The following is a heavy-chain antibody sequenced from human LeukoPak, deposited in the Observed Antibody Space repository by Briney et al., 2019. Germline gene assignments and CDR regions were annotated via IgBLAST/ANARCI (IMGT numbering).Heavy chain of an antibody. D-gene: IGHD3-22*01. CDR1: GFTFSSYW. V-gene: IGHV3-7*01. Sequence: EGSLRLSCAASGFTFSSYWMSWVRQAPGKGLEWVANIKQDGSEKYYVDSVKGRFAISRDNAKNSLYLQMNSLRAEDTAVYYCARAPSLGYDSSGYYWDWYFDLWGRGTLVTVSS. CDR2: IKQDGSEK. CDR3: ARAPSLGYDSSGYYWDWYFDL. J-gene: IGHJ2*01.